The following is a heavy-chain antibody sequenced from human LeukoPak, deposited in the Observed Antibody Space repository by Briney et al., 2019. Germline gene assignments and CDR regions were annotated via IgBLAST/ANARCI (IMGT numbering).Heavy chain of an antibody. J-gene: IGHJ6*02. CDR3: ARDKGYYDSSGYYPYYYYYGMDV. Sequence: GGSLRLSCAASGFTFSSYSMNWVRQAPGKGLEWVAVISYDGSNKYYADSVKGRFTISRDNSKNTLYLQMNSLRAEDTAVYYCARDKGYYDSSGYYPYYYYYGMDVWGQGTTVTVSS. CDR2: ISYDGSNK. V-gene: IGHV3-30*03. D-gene: IGHD3-22*01. CDR1: GFTFSSYS.